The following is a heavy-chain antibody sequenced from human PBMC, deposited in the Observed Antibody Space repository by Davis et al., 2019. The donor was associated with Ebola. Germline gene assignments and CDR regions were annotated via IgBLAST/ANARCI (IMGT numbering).Heavy chain of an antibody. CDR1: GGSISSSSSY. CDR3: ARQRVIEAGTGFDY. J-gene: IGHJ4*02. CDR2: INNNRNT. Sequence: SETLSLTCSVSGGSISSSSSYWGWIRQPPGKGLEWIGSINNNRNTYHNPSVKCRVTISVDTSMNQFSLLLNSVTAADTAVYYCARQRVIEAGTGFDYWGQGTLVTVSS. V-gene: IGHV4-39*01. D-gene: IGHD6-13*01.